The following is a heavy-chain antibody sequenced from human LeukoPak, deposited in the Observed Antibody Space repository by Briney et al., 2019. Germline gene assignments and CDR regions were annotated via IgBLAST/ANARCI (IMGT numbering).Heavy chain of an antibody. CDR2: IKYDGSDK. CDR1: GFTFRDYW. D-gene: IGHD1-14*01. J-gene: IGHJ4*02. V-gene: IGHV3-7*01. CDR3: ARRNLFDY. Sequence: PGGSLRLSCVASGFTFRDYWMTWVRQAPGKGLECVANIKYDGSDKYYVDSVKGRFTISRDNAKNSVYLQMNSLRVEDTAVCYCARRNLFDYWGQGTVVTVSS.